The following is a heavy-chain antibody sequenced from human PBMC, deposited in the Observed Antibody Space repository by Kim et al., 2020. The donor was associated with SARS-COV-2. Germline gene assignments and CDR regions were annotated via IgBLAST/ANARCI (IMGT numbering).Heavy chain of an antibody. CDR1: GGTFSSYA. CDR3: ARTGIAVAGFYNWFDP. Sequence: SVKVSCKASGGTFSSYANSWVRQAPGQGLEWMGGIIPIFGTANYAQKFQGRVTITADESTSTAYMELSSLRSEDTAVYYCARTGIAVAGFYNWFDPWGQGTLVTVSS. CDR2: IIPIFGTA. J-gene: IGHJ5*02. D-gene: IGHD6-19*01. V-gene: IGHV1-69*13.